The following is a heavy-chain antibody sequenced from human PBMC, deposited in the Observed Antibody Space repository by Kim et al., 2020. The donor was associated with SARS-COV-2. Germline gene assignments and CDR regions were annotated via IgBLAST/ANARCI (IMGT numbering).Heavy chain of an antibody. D-gene: IGHD2-8*02. Sequence: GESLKISCKGSGYSFTSYWIGWVRQMPGKGLEWVGIINPGDSNARYSPSFQGQVTISADKSINTAYLQWSSLKASDTAIYYCARLGFCTGGNCYYYFDYWGQGTLVTVSS. CDR3: ARLGFCTGGNCYYYFDY. V-gene: IGHV5-51*01. J-gene: IGHJ4*02. CDR2: INPGDSNA. CDR1: GYSFTSYW.